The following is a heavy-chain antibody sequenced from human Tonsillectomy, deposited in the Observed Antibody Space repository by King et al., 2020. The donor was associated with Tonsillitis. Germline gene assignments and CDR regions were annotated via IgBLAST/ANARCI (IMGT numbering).Heavy chain of an antibody. CDR3: AKDGDRYCSNTRCFGGAWVVGMDV. Sequence: VQLVESGGGVVQPGRSLRLSCTASGFTFTTFGMHWVRQAPGKGLEWVAVISYDGSNKYYADSVKGRFTISRDNSKNTLFLQMNSLRAEETAVYYCAKDGDRYCSNTRCFGGAWVVGMDVWGQGPTVTVSS. D-gene: IGHD2-2*01. V-gene: IGHV3-30*18. CDR2: ISYDGSNK. CDR1: GFTFTTFG. J-gene: IGHJ6*02.